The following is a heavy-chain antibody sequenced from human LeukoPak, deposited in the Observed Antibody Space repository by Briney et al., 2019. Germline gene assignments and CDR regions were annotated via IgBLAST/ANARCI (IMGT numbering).Heavy chain of an antibody. Sequence: ASVKVSCKASGYTFTGYYMHWVRQAPGQGLEWMGWINPNSGGTNYAQKFQGRVTMTRDTSISTAYMELSRLRSDDTAVYYCARGGDRSGYEGRFDPWGQGTLVTLSS. V-gene: IGHV1-2*02. CDR1: GYTFTGYY. CDR3: ARGGDRSGYEGRFDP. CDR2: INPNSGGT. D-gene: IGHD3-22*01. J-gene: IGHJ5*02.